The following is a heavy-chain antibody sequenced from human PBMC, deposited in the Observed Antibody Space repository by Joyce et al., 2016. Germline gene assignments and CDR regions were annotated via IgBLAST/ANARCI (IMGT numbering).Heavy chain of an antibody. CDR3: ARTYAIGYSCYSYYFDS. D-gene: IGHD2-15*01. V-gene: IGHV2-70*01. J-gene: IGHJ5*01. Sequence: QVTLREAGPALVKPTQTLTLTCTFSGFSLTTSAMCVSWFRQPPGRALEWLALIAWSDSKYYNTSLQTRLAISKDPARNQVVLTRTNMGPVDTGTYYCARTYAIGYSCYSYYFDSWGQGTLVTVSS. CDR2: IAWSDSK. CDR1: GFSLTTSAMC.